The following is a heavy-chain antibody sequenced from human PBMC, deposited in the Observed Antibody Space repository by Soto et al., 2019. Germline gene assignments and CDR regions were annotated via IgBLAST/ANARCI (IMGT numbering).Heavy chain of an antibody. Sequence: EVLLLDSGGGLVQPGGSLRLSCAASGFTFSNYAMTWVRQAPGKGPEWVSTIKNGGGGTYYADSVKGRFTISRDNSKNTQYFKLNSLRSEDTDVYFGAKERLWRGKDYWAQGILVTVAT. CDR3: AKERLWRGKDY. CDR1: GFTFSNYA. D-gene: IGHD2-21*01. CDR2: IKNGGGGT. V-gene: IGHV3-23*01. J-gene: IGHJ4*02.